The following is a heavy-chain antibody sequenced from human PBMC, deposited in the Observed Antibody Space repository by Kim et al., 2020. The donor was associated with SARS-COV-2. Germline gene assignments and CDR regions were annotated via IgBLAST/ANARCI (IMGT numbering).Heavy chain of an antibody. CDR1: GYSFTSYW. J-gene: IGHJ6*02. V-gene: IGHV5-10-1*01. Sequence: GESLKISCKGSGYSFTSYWISWVRQMPGKGLEWMGRIDPSDSYTNYSPSFQGHVTISADKSISTAYLQWSSLKASDTAMYYCARLRKGGLYYYYYGMDVWGQGTTVTVSS. D-gene: IGHD6-25*01. CDR3: ARLRKGGLYYYYYGMDV. CDR2: IDPSDSYT.